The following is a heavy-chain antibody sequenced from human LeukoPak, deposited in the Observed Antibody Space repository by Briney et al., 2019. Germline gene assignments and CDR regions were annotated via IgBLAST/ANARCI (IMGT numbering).Heavy chain of an antibody. CDR3: ARTYYYDSSGYVSAFDI. J-gene: IGHJ3*02. V-gene: IGHV5-51*01. CDR2: IYPGDSDT. CDR1: GYSFTSYW. D-gene: IGHD3-22*01. Sequence: GESLKISCNGSGYSFTSYWIGWVRPMPGKGLEWMGSIYPGDSDTRYGPSFQGQVTISADKSISTACLQWSSLKASDTAMYYCARTYYYDSSGYVSAFDIWGQGTMVTVSS.